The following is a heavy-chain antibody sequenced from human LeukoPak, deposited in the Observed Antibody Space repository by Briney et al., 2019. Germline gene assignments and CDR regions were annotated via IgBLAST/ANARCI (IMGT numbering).Heavy chain of an antibody. D-gene: IGHD6-6*01. V-gene: IGHV1-69*06. Sequence: SVKVSFKASGGTFSSYAISWVRQAPGQGLEWMGGIIPIFGTANYAQKFQGRVTITADKSTSTAYMKLSSLRSEDTAVYYCARDRLYSSSSYYYYYYMDVWGKGTTVTVSS. CDR3: ARDRLYSSSSYYYYYYMDV. J-gene: IGHJ6*03. CDR1: GGTFSSYA. CDR2: IIPIFGTA.